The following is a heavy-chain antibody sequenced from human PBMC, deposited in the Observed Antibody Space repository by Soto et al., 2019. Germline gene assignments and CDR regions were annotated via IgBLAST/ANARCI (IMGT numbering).Heavy chain of an antibody. CDR3: ARDRLRPILGSSRDSSSWALDY. D-gene: IGHD6-13*01. CDR1: GGSISSGGYY. Sequence: SETLSLTCTVSGGSISSGGYYWSWIRQHPGKGLEWIGYIYYSGSTYYNPSLKSRVTISVDTSKNQFSLKLSSVTAADTAVYYCARDRLRPILGSSRDSSSWALDYWGQGTLVTVSS. V-gene: IGHV4-31*03. CDR2: IYYSGST. J-gene: IGHJ4*02.